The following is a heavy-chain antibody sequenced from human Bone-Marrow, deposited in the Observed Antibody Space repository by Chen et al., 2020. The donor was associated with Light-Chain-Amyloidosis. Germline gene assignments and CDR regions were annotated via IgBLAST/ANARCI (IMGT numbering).Heavy chain of an antibody. CDR1: GYTSPNYW. J-gene: IGHJ4*02. D-gene: IGHD5-12*01. CDR3: ARRRDGYNFDY. CDR2: IYPDDSDA. V-gene: IGHV5-51*01. Sequence: EVQLEQSGPEVKKPGEPLKISCKGSGYTSPNYWIGWVRQMPGKGLEWMGVIYPDDSDARYSPSFEGQVTISADKSITTAYLQWRSLKASDTAMYYCARRRDGYNFDYWGQGTLVTVSS.